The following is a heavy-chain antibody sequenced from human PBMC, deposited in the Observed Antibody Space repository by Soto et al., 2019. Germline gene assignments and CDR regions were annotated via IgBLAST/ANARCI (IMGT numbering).Heavy chain of an antibody. CDR1: GYTFTSYD. CDR2: MNPNSGNT. J-gene: IGHJ4*02. D-gene: IGHD3-10*01. V-gene: IGHV1-8*01. Sequence: QVQLVQSGAEVKKPGASVKVSCKASGYTFTSYDINWVRQATGQGLEWMGWMNPNSGNTGYAQKFQGRVTTTKKTSISTAYREVSSLRSEATAVYYCAGGYGSGSYYFDYWGQRTLVTVSS. CDR3: AGGYGSGSYYFDY.